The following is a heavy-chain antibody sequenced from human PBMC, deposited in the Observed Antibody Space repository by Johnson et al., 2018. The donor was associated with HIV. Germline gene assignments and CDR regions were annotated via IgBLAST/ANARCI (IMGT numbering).Heavy chain of an antibody. Sequence: QVQLVESGGGLVQPGGSLRLSCAASGFTFSSYGMHWVRQAPGKGLEWVALIWYDGTNKYYPGSVKCRFTISRENAKNSLYLQMNSLRAGDTAVYYCARQVYCSSTSCSSAFDIWGQGTVVTVSS. CDR2: IWYDGTNK. V-gene: IGHV3-33*08. CDR3: ARQVYCSSTSCSSAFDI. CDR1: GFTFSSYG. D-gene: IGHD2-2*01. J-gene: IGHJ3*02.